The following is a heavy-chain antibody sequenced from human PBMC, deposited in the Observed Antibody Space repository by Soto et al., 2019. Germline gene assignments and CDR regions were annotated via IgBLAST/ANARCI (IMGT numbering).Heavy chain of an antibody. D-gene: IGHD3-9*01. CDR1: GFTFSSYA. J-gene: IGHJ6*02. Sequence: GGSLGLSCAASGFTFSSYAMSWVRQAPGKGLEWVSAISGSGGSTYYADSVKGRFTISRDNSKNTLYLQMNSLRAEDTAVYYCAKFMYDILTGYYYYGMDVWGQGTTVTVSS. CDR2: ISGSGGST. V-gene: IGHV3-23*01. CDR3: AKFMYDILTGYYYYGMDV.